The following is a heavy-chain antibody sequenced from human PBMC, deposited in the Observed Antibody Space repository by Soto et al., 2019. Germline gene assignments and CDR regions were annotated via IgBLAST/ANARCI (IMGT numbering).Heavy chain of an antibody. CDR2: IYFTGNT. Sequence: SETLSLTCTASGGSITSSSHFWGWVRQPPGKGLEWIGTIYFTGNTYYTPPLKSRLTMSIDTSKNEFSLRLNSVTAADTAVYYCAGQTFTIAAASYGRSNWFDPWGPGTLVTVSS. CDR1: GGSITSSSHF. J-gene: IGHJ5*02. D-gene: IGHD6-25*01. V-gene: IGHV4-39*01. CDR3: AGQTFTIAAASYGRSNWFDP.